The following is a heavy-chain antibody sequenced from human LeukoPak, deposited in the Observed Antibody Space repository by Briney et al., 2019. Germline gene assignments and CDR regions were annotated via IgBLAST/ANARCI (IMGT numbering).Heavy chain of an antibody. V-gene: IGHV4-34*01. J-gene: IGHJ6*03. D-gene: IGHD3-22*01. CDR2: INHSGST. CDR3: ARSPPYYYDSSGYYSTQYYYYYMDV. Sequence: SETLSLTCAVYGGSFSGYYWSWIRQPPGKGLEWIGEINHSGSTNYNPSLKSRVTISVDTSKNQFSLKLSSVTAADTAVYYCARSPPYYYDSSGYYSTQYYYYYMDVWGKGTTVTISS. CDR1: GGSFSGYY.